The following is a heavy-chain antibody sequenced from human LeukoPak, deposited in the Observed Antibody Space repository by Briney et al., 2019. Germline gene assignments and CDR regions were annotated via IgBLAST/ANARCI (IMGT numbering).Heavy chain of an antibody. D-gene: IGHD3-22*01. V-gene: IGHV5-51*01. CDR3: ASLSYYDSSGAFDY. J-gene: IGHJ4*02. CDR1: GSSFTSYW. CDR2: VYPGDSDT. Sequence: GESLKISCRGSGSSFTSYWIGWVRQMPGKGLEWMGIVYPGDSDTKYSPSFQGQVTISADESISTAYLQWSSLKASDTAMYYCASLSYYDSSGAFDYWGQGTLVTVSS.